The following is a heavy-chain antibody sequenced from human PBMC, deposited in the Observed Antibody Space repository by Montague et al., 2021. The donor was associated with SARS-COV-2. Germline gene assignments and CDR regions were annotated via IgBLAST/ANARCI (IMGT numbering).Heavy chain of an antibody. J-gene: IGHJ4*02. CDR1: GAPFSGYY. CDR2: IRHDGST. D-gene: IGHD3-22*01. Sequence: SETLSLTCAASGAPFSGYYWCWIRKPPGQGLEWIGEIRHDGSTNYNPSLTRRITMSADTSTNRFSLNLDSMTATDTAVYYCARGLGVAVIKRFDYWGQGSLVTVSS. V-gene: IGHV4-34*01. CDR3: ARGLGVAVIKRFDY.